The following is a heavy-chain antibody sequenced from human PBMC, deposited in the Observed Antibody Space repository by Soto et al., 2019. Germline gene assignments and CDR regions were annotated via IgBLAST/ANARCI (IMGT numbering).Heavy chain of an antibody. CDR1: GGSISSSSYY. D-gene: IGHD5-12*01. CDR2: IYYSGST. V-gene: IGHV4-39*01. CDR3: ARPGGWEWLRLGGAPDYYYYGMDV. J-gene: IGHJ6*02. Sequence: QLQLQESGPGLVKPSETLSLTCTVSGGSISSSSYYWGWIRQPPGKGLEWIGSIYYSGSTYYNPSLKSRVTISVDTSKNQFSLKLSSVTAADTAVYYCARPGGWEWLRLGGAPDYYYYGMDVWGQGTTVTVSS.